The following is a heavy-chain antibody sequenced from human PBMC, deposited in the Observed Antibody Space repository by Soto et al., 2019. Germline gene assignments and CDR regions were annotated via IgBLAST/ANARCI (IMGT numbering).Heavy chain of an antibody. D-gene: IGHD6-13*01. J-gene: IGHJ4*02. CDR3: ASTAAAHY. V-gene: IGHV3-33*01. Sequence: QVQLVESGGGVVQPGRSLRLSCAASGFTFSSCGMHWVRQAPGKGLEWVAVIWYDGSNKDYADSVKGRFTISRDNSKNTLYLQMNSLRAEDTAVYYCASTAAAHYWGQGTLVTVSS. CDR1: GFTFSSCG. CDR2: IWYDGSNK.